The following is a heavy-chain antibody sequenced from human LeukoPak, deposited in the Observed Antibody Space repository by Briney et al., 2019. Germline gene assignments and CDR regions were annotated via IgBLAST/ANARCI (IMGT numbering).Heavy chain of an antibody. V-gene: IGHV1-18*01. CDR2: VSAYNGNT. D-gene: IGHD2-15*01. Sequence: ASVKVSCKASGYTFTSYGINWVRQAPGQGLEWMGWVSAYNGNTNYAQKLQGRVTMTTDTPTSTAYMELRSLRSDDTAVYYCARDRSGNVVYYYYGMDVWGQGTSVTVSS. J-gene: IGHJ6*02. CDR3: ARDRSGNVVYYYYGMDV. CDR1: GYTFTSYG.